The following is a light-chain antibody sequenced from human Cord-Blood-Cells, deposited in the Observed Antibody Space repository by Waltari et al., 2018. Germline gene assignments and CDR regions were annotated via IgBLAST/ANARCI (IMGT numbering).Light chain of an antibody. CDR3: QQYNNWPPGIST. CDR2: GAS. V-gene: IGKV3-15*01. J-gene: IGKJ3*01. CDR1: QSVSSN. Sequence: EIVMTQSPATLSVSPGERATLSCRASQSVSSNLAWYQQKHGQAPRLLIYGASTRATGIPARFSGSGSGTEFTLTISSLQSEDFAVYYCQQYNNWPPGISTFGPGTKVDIK.